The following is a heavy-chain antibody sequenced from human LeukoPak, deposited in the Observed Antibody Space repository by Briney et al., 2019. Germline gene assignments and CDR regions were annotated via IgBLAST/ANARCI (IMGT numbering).Heavy chain of an antibody. CDR3: ARGLTRYYYDSSGYYRTNSAFDY. Sequence: SETLSLTCTVSGGSISNRNYHWGWIRQPPGKGLEWIGSICSSGSAYYNPSLKSRVTTSIDTSKNQFSLRLTSVTAADTAVYYCARGLTRYYYDSSGYYRTNSAFDYWGQGTLVTVSS. CDR1: GGSISNRNYH. CDR2: ICSSGSA. D-gene: IGHD3-22*01. J-gene: IGHJ4*02. V-gene: IGHV4-39*01.